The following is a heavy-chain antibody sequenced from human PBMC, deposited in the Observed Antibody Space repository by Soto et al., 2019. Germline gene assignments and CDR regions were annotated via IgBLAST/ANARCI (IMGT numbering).Heavy chain of an antibody. D-gene: IGHD6-19*01. CDR1: GDSYSISTYS. CDR3: AGMPYTSGLRFDP. CDR2: IYQSGVT. Sequence: SETLSLSCNMSGDSYSISTYSWSWIRQPPGKALQWIGFIYQSGVTSYNPSLASRVSISLDRSNNQCSLKLKSVTAADTAVYFCAGMPYTSGLRFDPWGPGTLVTVSS. J-gene: IGHJ5*02. V-gene: IGHV4-30-2*01.